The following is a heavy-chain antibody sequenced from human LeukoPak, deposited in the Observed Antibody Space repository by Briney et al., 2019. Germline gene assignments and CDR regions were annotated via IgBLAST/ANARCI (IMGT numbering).Heavy chain of an antibody. V-gene: IGHV4-59*01. CDR3: ARVRDSSGYDYYYYMDV. J-gene: IGHJ6*03. D-gene: IGHD3-22*01. CDR1: GGSISSYY. CDR2: IYYSGST. Sequence: SETLSLTCTVSGGSISSYYWSWIRQPPGKGLEWIGYIYYSGSTDYNPSLKSRGTISVDTSKNQFSLKLSSVTAADTAVYYCARVRDSSGYDYYYYMDVWGKGTTVTVSS.